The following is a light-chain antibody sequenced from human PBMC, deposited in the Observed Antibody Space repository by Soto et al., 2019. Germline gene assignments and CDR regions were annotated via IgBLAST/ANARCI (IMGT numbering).Light chain of an antibody. CDR3: QGGFT. CDR1: QSVSSSY. CDR2: GAS. Sequence: EIVLTQSPGTLSLSPGERATLSCRASQSVSSSYLAWYQQKPGQAPRLLIYGASSRATGIPDRFSGSGSGTDFTLTISSLEPEDFAVYYCQGGFTFGPGTKVDIK. V-gene: IGKV3-20*01. J-gene: IGKJ3*01.